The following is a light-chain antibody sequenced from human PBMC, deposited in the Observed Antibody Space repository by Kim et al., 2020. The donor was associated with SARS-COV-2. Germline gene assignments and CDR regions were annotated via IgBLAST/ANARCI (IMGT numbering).Light chain of an antibody. CDR1: QNINRY. J-gene: IGKJ1*01. Sequence: ASGGDRVTITCRASQNINRYLYWYQQKPGKAPKLLIYAASNLQSGVPSRFSGSGSGTDFTLTISSLQPEDFATYYCQQSYNTPLAFGQGTKVDIK. CDR2: AAS. V-gene: IGKV1-39*01. CDR3: QQSYNTPLA.